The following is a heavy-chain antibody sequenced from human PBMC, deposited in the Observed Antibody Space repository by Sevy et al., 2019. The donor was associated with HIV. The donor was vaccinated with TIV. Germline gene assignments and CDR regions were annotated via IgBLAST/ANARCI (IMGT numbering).Heavy chain of an antibody. CDR3: ARDREWADGGYYYGMDV. Sequence: GGSLRLSCAASGFTFSSYGMHWVRQAPGKGLECVAVIWYDGSNKYYADSVKGRFTISRDNSKNTLYLQMNSLRAEDTAVYYCARDREWADGGYYYGMDVWGQGTTVTVSS. V-gene: IGHV3-33*01. CDR1: GFTFSSYG. CDR2: IWYDGSNK. D-gene: IGHD3-16*01. J-gene: IGHJ6*02.